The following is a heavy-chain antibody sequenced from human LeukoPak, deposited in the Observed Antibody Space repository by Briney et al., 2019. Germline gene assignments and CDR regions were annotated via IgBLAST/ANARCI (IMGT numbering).Heavy chain of an antibody. CDR1: GFIFSSYS. J-gene: IGHJ3*02. V-gene: IGHV3-21*01. CDR3: ARDPYYDSSGYLGDAFDI. CDR2: ISSSNSYI. D-gene: IGHD3-22*01. Sequence: GGSLRLSCAASGFIFSSYSMNWVRQAPGKGLEWVSSISSSNSYIYYAESVKGRFTISRDNARKSLYLRMNSLRAEDTAVYYCARDPYYDSSGYLGDAFDIWGQGTMVTVSS.